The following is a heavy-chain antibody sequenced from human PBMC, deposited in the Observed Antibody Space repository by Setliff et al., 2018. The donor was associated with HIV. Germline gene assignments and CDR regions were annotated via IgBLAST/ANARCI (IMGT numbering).Heavy chain of an antibody. V-gene: IGHV4-61*02. CDR1: GGSISSGRNY. Sequence: SETLSLTCTVAGGSISSGRNYWIWIRQTAGKGLEWIGRIYTSGSTNYNPSLKSRVTIAVDTSKNQVSLKLSSVTAADTAVYYCARSPGVATITIFDYWGQGTLVTVSS. D-gene: IGHD5-12*01. J-gene: IGHJ4*02. CDR2: IYTSGST. CDR3: ARSPGVATITIFDY.